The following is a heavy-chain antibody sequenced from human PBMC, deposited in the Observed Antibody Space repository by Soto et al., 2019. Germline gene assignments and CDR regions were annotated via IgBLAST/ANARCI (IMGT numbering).Heavy chain of an antibody. D-gene: IGHD2-15*01. J-gene: IGHJ4*02. CDR2: INPNSGGT. CDR1: GYTFTGYY. V-gene: IGHV1-2*04. CDR3: ARDDRSGGSCYPH. Sequence: ASVKVSCKASGYTFTGYYMHWVRQAPGQGLEWMGWINPNSGGTNYAQKFQGWVTMTRDTSISTAYMELSRLRSDDTAVYYCARDDRSGGSCYPHWGQGTLVTVSS.